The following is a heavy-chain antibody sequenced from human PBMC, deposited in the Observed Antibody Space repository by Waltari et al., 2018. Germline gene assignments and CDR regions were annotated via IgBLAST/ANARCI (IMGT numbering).Heavy chain of an antibody. D-gene: IGHD3-10*01. J-gene: IGHJ4*02. CDR1: GFTFSSYS. Sequence: EVQLVESGGGLVQPGGSLRLSWAASGFTFSSYSMNWVTQAPGKGLECVSSISSSSSYIYYADSVKGRFTISRDNAKNSLYLQMNSLRAEDTAVYYCARAGGSGSLSDYWGQGTLVTVSS. CDR2: ISSSSSYI. CDR3: ARAGGSGSLSDY. V-gene: IGHV3-21*01.